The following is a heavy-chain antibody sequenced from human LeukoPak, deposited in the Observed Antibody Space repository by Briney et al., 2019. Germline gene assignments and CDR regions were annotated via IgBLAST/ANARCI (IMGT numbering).Heavy chain of an antibody. CDR2: IIPILGIA. CDR1: GGTVSSYA. Sequence: SVTVSCKASGGTVSSYAISWVRQAPGQGPEWMGRIIPILGIANYAQKFQGRVTITADKSTSTAYMELSSLRSEDTAVYYCERGAVGKNWFDPRGQGTLVTVSS. CDR3: ERGAVGKNWFDP. V-gene: IGHV1-69*04. D-gene: IGHD3-10*01. J-gene: IGHJ5*02.